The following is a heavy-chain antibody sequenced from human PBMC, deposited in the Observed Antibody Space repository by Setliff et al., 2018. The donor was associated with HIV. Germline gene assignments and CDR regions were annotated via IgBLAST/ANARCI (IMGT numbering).Heavy chain of an antibody. D-gene: IGHD4-17*01. J-gene: IGHJ4*02. CDR2: VYNSGGT. CDR1: GGSISSQY. CDR3: ARLHGDFYFDL. V-gene: IGHV4-59*11. Sequence: SETLSLTCTVSGGSISSQYWSWIRQTPGKGLESIGYVYNSGGTNYNPSLKSRVTISVGTSKNQFSLRLSSVTAADTAVYYCARLHGDFYFDLWGQGTLVTVSS.